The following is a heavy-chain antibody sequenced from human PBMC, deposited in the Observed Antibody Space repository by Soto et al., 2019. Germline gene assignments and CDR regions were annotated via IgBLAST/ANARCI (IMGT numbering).Heavy chain of an antibody. J-gene: IGHJ5*02. Sequence: QVQLQQWGAGLLKPSETLSLTCAVYGGSFSGYYWSWIRQPPGKGLEWIGEINHSGSTNYNPSLKSRVTISVDTSKNQLPLKLSSVTAADTAVYYCARVLGYCSSTSCHGDWFDPWGQGTLVTVSS. CDR2: INHSGST. CDR3: ARVLGYCSSTSCHGDWFDP. CDR1: GGSFSGYY. D-gene: IGHD2-2*01. V-gene: IGHV4-34*01.